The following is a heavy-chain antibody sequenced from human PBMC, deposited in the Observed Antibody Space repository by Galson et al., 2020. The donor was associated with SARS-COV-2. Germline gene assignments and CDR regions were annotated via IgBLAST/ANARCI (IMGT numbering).Heavy chain of an antibody. CDR1: GFTFSSYS. CDR3: ARAPVDPYCSSTSGYDYYYYGMDV. V-gene: IGHV3-21*01. Sequence: NSGGSLRLSCAASGFTFSSYSMNWVRQAPGKGLEWVSSISSSSSYIYYADSVKGRFTISRDNAKNSLYLQMNSLRAEDTAVYYCARAPVDPYCSSTSGYDYYYYGMDVWGQGTTVTVSS. CDR2: ISSSSSYI. D-gene: IGHD2-2*01. J-gene: IGHJ6*02.